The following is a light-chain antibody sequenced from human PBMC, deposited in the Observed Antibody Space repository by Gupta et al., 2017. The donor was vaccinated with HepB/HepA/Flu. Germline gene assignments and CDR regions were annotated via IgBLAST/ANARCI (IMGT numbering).Light chain of an antibody. CDR2: LKSDGSH. J-gene: IGLJ3*02. CDR1: SGHSNYA. CDR3: QTWGTGNWV. V-gene: IGLV4-69*01. Sequence: QLVLTQSPSASASLGASVKLTCTLSSGHSNYAIAWHQQQPEKGPRYLMKLKSDGSHSKGDGIPDRFSGSSSGAERHLTISSLQSEDEADYYCQTWGTGNWVFGGGTKLTVL.